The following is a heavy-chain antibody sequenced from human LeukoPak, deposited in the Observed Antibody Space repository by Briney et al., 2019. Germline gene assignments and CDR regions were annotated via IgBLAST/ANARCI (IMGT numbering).Heavy chain of an antibody. CDR1: GFSFSSYS. CDR2: ISSSSSYI. D-gene: IGHD1-26*01. Sequence: GGSLRLSCAASGFSFSSYSLYWVRQAPGKGLEWVSSISSSSSYIYYADSVKGRFTISRDNAKNSLYLQMNSLRAEDTAVYYCARDGAATDDVGPFDYWGQGTLVTVSS. V-gene: IGHV3-21*01. CDR3: ARDGAATDDVGPFDY. J-gene: IGHJ4*02.